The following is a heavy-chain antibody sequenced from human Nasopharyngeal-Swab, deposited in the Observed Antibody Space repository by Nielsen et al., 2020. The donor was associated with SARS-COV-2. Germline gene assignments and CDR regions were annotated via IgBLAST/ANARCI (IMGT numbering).Heavy chain of an antibody. CDR2: IYYSGST. J-gene: IGHJ4*02. Sequence: RQAPGKGLEWIGYIYYSGSTNYNPSLKSRVTISVETSKNQFSLKLSSVTAADTAVYYCARGKSNSRVVRGYFDYWGQGTLVTVSS. V-gene: IGHV4-59*01. D-gene: IGHD3-10*01. CDR3: ARGKSNSRVVRGYFDY.